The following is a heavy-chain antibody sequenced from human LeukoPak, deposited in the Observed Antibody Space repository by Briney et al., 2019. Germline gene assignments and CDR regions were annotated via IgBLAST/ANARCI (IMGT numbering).Heavy chain of an antibody. V-gene: IGHV1-18*01. CDR2: ISAYNGNT. CDR3: ARGGRGSPPPGQQLGLRDAFDI. J-gene: IGHJ3*02. D-gene: IGHD6-13*01. Sequence: ASVKVSCKASGYTFTSYGISWVRQAPGQGLEWMGWISAYNGNTNYAQKLQGRVTMTTDTSTSTAYMELRSLRSDDTAVYYCARGGRGSPPPGQQLGLRDAFDIWGQGTMVTVSS. CDR1: GYTFTSYG.